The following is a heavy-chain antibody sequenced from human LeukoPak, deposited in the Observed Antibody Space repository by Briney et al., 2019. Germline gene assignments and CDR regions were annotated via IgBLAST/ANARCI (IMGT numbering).Heavy chain of an antibody. CDR3: ARGVPTNTDY. Sequence: SETLSLTCTVSGGSISNYYWSWIRQPREKGLEWIGYIYYSGSTNYNPSLKSRVTISVDTSKNQFSLKLSSVTAADTAVYYCARGVPTNTDYWGQGTLVTVSS. D-gene: IGHD2-2*01. J-gene: IGHJ4*02. CDR2: IYYSGST. CDR1: GGSISNYY. V-gene: IGHV4-59*01.